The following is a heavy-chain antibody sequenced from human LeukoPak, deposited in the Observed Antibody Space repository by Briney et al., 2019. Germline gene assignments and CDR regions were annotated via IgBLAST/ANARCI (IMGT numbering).Heavy chain of an antibody. CDR3: ASQQGSYGED. Sequence: ASETLSLTCTVSGGSISSGSYYWSWIRQPVGKGLEWIGRIYSSGSTNYNPSLKSRVTISVDTSKNQFSLKLSSVTAADTAVYYCASQQGSYGEDWGQGTLVTVSS. CDR1: GGSISSGSYY. J-gene: IGHJ4*02. V-gene: IGHV4-61*02. CDR2: IYSSGST. D-gene: IGHD4-17*01.